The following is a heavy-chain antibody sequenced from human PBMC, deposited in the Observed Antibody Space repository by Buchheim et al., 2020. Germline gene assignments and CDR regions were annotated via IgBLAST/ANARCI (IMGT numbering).Heavy chain of an antibody. CDR1: GGSVSSGSYY. D-gene: IGHD4-23*01. CDR2: IYYSGST. J-gene: IGHJ6*03. CDR3: ARDKNGGNAYYYYMDV. Sequence: QVQLQESGPGLVKPSETLSLTCTVSGGSVSSGSYYWSWIRQPPGKGLEWIGYIYYSGSTNYNPSPKSRVTISVDTSKNQFSLKLSSVTAADTAVYYCARDKNGGNAYYYYMDVWGKGTT. V-gene: IGHV4-61*01.